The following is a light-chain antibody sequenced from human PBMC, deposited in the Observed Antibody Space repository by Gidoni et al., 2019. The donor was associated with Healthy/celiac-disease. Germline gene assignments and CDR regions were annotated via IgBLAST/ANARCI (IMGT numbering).Light chain of an antibody. J-gene: IGKJ2*01. V-gene: IGKV1-5*03. CDR3: QQYNSYPYT. CDR1: QSISSW. CDR2: KAS. Sequence: DIQLTQSPSTLSASVGDRVNITSRASQSISSWLAWYQQKPGKAPKLLIYKASSLESGVPSRFSGSGYGTEFTLTISSLQPDDFATYYCQQYNSYPYTFGQGTKLEIK.